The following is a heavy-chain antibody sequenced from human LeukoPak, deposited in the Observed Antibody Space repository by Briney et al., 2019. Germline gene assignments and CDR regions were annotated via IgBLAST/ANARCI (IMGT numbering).Heavy chain of an antibody. CDR3: ATGTGCWGASDI. Sequence: PSETLSLTCTVSGASISSNTCFWGCIRQPPGKGLEWIGSIYYSGSTYYNPSLKSRVTISVDTSKNQCSLKLNSVTAAATALHYQATGTGCWGASDIGGEGTMVTVS. CDR2: IYYSGST. CDR1: GASISSNTCF. J-gene: IGHJ3*02. D-gene: IGHD3-10*01. V-gene: IGHV4-39*03.